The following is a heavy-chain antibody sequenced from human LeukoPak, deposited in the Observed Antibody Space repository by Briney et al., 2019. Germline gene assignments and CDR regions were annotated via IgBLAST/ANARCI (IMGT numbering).Heavy chain of an antibody. CDR3: AKGALGACDGARCYPFDY. CDR2: IYSGGST. J-gene: IGHJ4*02. Sequence: GGSLRLSCAASGFTVSSNYMSWVRQAPGKGLEWVSVIYSGGSTYYADSVKGRFTISRDNSKNTLYLQMNSLRVEDTAVYYCAKGALGACDGARCYPFDYWGQGTLVTVSS. V-gene: IGHV3-53*01. D-gene: IGHD2-15*01. CDR1: GFTVSSNY.